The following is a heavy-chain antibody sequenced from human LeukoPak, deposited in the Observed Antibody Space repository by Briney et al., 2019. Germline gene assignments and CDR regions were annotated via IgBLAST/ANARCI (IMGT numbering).Heavy chain of an antibody. CDR1: GGSISSSNW. Sequence: SGTLSLTCAVSGGSISSSNWWSWVRQPPGKGLEWIGEIYHSGSTNYNPSLKSQVTISVDKSKNQFSLKLSSVTAADTAVYYCASRFSSSGWSGPVDYWGQGTLVTVSS. J-gene: IGHJ4*02. D-gene: IGHD6-19*01. CDR2: IYHSGST. V-gene: IGHV4-4*02. CDR3: ASRFSSSGWSGPVDY.